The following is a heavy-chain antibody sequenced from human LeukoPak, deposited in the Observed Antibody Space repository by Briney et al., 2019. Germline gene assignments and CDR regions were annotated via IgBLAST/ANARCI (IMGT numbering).Heavy chain of an antibody. Sequence: GGSLRLSCASSGFTFSDYYTSWIRQAPVKGLEWVSDISSSGSSIYYADSVKGRFTISRDNAKKSLYLQMNSLRAEDTAVYYCARGYDSSGNYYGGANYWGQGTLVTVSS. V-gene: IGHV3-11*04. J-gene: IGHJ4*02. CDR2: ISSSGSSI. CDR3: ARGYDSSGNYYGGANY. CDR1: GFTFSDYY. D-gene: IGHD3-22*01.